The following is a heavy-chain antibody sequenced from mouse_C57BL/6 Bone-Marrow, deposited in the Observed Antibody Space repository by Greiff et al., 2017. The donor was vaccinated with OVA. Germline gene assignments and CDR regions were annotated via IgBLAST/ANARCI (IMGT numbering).Heavy chain of an antibody. D-gene: IGHD2-1*01. CDR1: GYTFTSYW. Sequence: QVQLQQPGAELVKPGASVKVSCKASGYTFTSYWMHWVKQRPGQGLEWIGRIHPSDSDTNYNQKFKGKATLTVDKSSSTAYMQLSSLTSEASAVYYCAISSIYDGNPWFAYWGQGTLVTVSS. CDR3: AISSIYDGNPWFAY. CDR2: IHPSDSDT. V-gene: IGHV1-74*01. J-gene: IGHJ3*01.